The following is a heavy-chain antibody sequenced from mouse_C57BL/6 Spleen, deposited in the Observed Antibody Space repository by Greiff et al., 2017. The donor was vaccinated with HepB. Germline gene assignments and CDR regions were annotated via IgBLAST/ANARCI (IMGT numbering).Heavy chain of an antibody. CDR1: GFTFSDYY. CDR3: ARAHYYGSSYDGYFDV. Sequence: DVKLVESEGGLVQPGSSMKLSCTASGFTFSDYYMAWVRQVPEKGLEWVANINYDGSSTYYLDSLKSRFIISRDNAKNILYLQMSSLKSEDTATYYCARAHYYGSSYDGYFDVWGTGTTVTVSS. J-gene: IGHJ1*03. D-gene: IGHD1-1*01. V-gene: IGHV5-16*01. CDR2: INYDGSST.